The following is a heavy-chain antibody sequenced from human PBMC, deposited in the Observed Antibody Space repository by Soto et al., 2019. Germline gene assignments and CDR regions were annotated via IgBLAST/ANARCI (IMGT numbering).Heavy chain of an antibody. Sequence: QVQLVQSGAEVKKPGASVKVSCKASGYTFTSYGISWVRQAPGQGLEGMGWISAYNGNTNYAQKLQGRVTMTTDTSTSTGYMELRSLRSDDTAVYYCAREGSSSIYYYYGMDVWGQGTTVTVSS. D-gene: IGHD6-6*01. CDR1: GYTFTSYG. CDR2: ISAYNGNT. V-gene: IGHV1-18*01. J-gene: IGHJ6*02. CDR3: AREGSSSIYYYYGMDV.